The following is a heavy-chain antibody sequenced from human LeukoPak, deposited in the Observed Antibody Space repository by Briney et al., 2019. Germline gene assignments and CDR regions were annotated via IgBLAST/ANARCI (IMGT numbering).Heavy chain of an antibody. Sequence: PSETLSLTCTVSGASVSSSDYYWGWIRQPPGMRLEWIGNLYFSGNPHYNPSLNSRVTISVDTSKNQFSLKMRSVTAADTAVYYCARLGSGYPTPDYWGQGTLVTVSS. D-gene: IGHD6-19*01. CDR3: ARLGSGYPTPDY. J-gene: IGHJ4*02. CDR2: LYFSGNP. CDR1: GASVSSSDYY. V-gene: IGHV4-39*01.